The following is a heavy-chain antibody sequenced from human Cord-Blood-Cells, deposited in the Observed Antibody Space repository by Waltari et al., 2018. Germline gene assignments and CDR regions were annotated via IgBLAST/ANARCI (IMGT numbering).Heavy chain of an antibody. D-gene: IGHD6-13*01. V-gene: IGHV3-53*01. J-gene: IGHJ6*02. CDR1: GFTVSSNY. CDR2: IYSGGST. CDR3: ARDAGDIAAAGTYYYYGMDV. Sequence: LSCAASGFTVSSNYMSWVRQAPGKGLEWVSVIYSGGSTYYADSVKGRFTISRDNSKNTLYLQMNSLRAEDTAMYYCARDAGDIAAAGTYYYYGMDVWGQGTTVTVSS.